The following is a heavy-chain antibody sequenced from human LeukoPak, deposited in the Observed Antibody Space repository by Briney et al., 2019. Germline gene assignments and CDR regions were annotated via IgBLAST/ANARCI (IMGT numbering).Heavy chain of an antibody. CDR3: AKGGWGTVLDY. V-gene: IGHV3-30-3*01. CDR2: ISYDGSNK. D-gene: IGHD3-16*01. Sequence: GRSLRLSCAASGFTFSSYAMHWVRQAPGKGLEWVAVISYDGSNKYYADSVKGRFTISRDNSKNTLYLQMNSLRAEDTAVYYCAKGGWGTVLDYWGQGTLVTVSP. CDR1: GFTFSSYA. J-gene: IGHJ4*02.